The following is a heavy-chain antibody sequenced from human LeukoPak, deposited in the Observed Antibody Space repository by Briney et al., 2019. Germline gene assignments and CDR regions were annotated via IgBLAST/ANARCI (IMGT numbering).Heavy chain of an antibody. J-gene: IGHJ4*02. CDR2: IIPILGIA. V-gene: IGHV1-69*04. CDR1: GGTFSSYA. D-gene: IGHD5-18*01. CDR3: ARENTAMVTGPLDY. Sequence: SVKVSCKASGGTFSSYAISWVRQAPGQGLEWMGRIIPILGIANYAQKFQGRVTITADKSTSTAYMELSSLRSEDTAVYYCARENTAMVTGPLDYWGQGTLVTVSS.